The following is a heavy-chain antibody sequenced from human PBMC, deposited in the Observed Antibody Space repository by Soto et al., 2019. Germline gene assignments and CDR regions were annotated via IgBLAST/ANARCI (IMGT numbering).Heavy chain of an antibody. J-gene: IGHJ4*02. D-gene: IGHD3-10*01. CDR2: ISYDDNYI. CDR3: SRDSNYYGSGSADY. V-gene: IGHV3-30*03. CDR1: GFALNDFG. Sequence: QVQLVESGGGEVQPGKSLRLSCAASGFALNDFGMHWIRQAPGKRLEWVAVISYDDNYIYYADSVKGRFTISRDNLKNALYLQMNILRAEDSAVYYFSRDSNYYGSGSADYWGQGTLVRVSS.